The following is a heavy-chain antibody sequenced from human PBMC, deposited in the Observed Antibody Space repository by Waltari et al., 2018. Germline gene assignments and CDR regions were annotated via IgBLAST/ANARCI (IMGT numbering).Heavy chain of an antibody. CDR3: ASGGKIVVVPADY. D-gene: IGHD2-2*01. Sequence: QAQLVESGGGVVHPGGSLRLSCTASGFSFRSHGMHWVRQTPGKGLWWVAVIRYDGSDKYYPDSVKGRFTISRDTSKNTLYLQMNSLRSEDTAVYYCASGGKIVVVPADYWGQGTLVTVSS. J-gene: IGHJ4*02. V-gene: IGHV3-30*02. CDR2: IRYDGSDK. CDR1: GFSFRSHG.